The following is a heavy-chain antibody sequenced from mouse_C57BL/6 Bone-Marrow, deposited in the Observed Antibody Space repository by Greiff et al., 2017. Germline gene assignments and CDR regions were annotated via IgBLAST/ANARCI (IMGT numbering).Heavy chain of an antibody. J-gene: IGHJ4*01. V-gene: IGHV1-59*01. CDR2: IDPSDSYT. CDR3: ARYDYDPYYYAMDY. CDR1: GYTFTSYW. D-gene: IGHD2-4*01. Sequence: VKLQQPGAELVRPGTSVKLSCKASGYTFTSYWMHWVKQRPGQGLEWIGVIDPSDSYTNYNQKFKGKATLTVDTSSSTAYMQLSSLTSEDSAVYYCARYDYDPYYYAMDYWGQGTSVTVSS.